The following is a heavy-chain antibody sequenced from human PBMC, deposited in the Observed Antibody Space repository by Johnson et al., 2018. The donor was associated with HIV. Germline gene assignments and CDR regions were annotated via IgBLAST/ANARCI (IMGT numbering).Heavy chain of an antibody. V-gene: IGHV3-30*02. Sequence: QVQLVESGGGVVQPGGSLRLSCAASGFTFSSYGMHWVRQAPGKGLEWVAFIRYDGSNKYYEDSVKGRFTISRDNSKNTLYLQMHSLRAEDTAVYYCAKDPIKRQLVRDDAFDIWGQGTMVTVSS. CDR2: IRYDGSNK. CDR1: GFTFSSYG. CDR3: AKDPIKRQLVRDDAFDI. J-gene: IGHJ3*02. D-gene: IGHD6-13*01.